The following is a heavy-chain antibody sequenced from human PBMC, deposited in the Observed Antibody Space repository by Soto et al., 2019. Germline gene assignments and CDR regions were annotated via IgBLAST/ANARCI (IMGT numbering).Heavy chain of an antibody. CDR3: AVDSLANLDY. CDR2: ISYDGSDK. CDR1: GLTFSSYA. Sequence: QVQLVESGGGVVQPGRSLRLSCAASGLTFSSYAMHWVRQAPDKGLEWVAVISYDGSDKYYADSVKGRFTISRDNSKNTLYLQVNSLRAEDTAVYYCAVDSLANLDYWGQGTLVTVSS. D-gene: IGHD3-3*01. J-gene: IGHJ4*02. V-gene: IGHV3-30-3*01.